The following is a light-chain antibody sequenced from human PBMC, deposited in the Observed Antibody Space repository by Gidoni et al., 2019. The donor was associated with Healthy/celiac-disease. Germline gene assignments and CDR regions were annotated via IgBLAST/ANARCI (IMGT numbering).Light chain of an antibody. V-gene: IGKV1-39*01. CDR2: AAS. CDR3: QQSYSIPYT. Sequence: DIQMTQSPSSLSASVGDRVTITCRASQSISSYLNWYQQKPGKAPKLLIYAASRLQSGVPSRFSGSGSGTDVTLSISSLQPEDFATYFWQQSYSIPYTFGHGTKLEIK. J-gene: IGKJ2*01. CDR1: QSISSY.